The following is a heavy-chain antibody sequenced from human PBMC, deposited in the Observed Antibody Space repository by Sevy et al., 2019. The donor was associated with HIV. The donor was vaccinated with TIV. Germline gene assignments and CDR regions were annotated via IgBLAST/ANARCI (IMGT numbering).Heavy chain of an antibody. V-gene: IGHV3-23*01. Sequence: GGSLRLSFAASGFTFSKYSMSWVRQPPGKGLEWVSTLSFGCGEINYADSVKGRFTISRDNSKSSVYLQMNNLRPEDTAVYYCAREGSTKPLDYRGQGTLVTVSS. CDR2: LSFGCGEI. D-gene: IGHD2-8*01. CDR1: GFTFSKYS. J-gene: IGHJ4*02. CDR3: AREGSTKPLDY.